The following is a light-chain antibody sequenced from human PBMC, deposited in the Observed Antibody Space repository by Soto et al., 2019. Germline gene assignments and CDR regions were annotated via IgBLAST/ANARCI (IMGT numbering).Light chain of an antibody. J-gene: IGKJ2*01. CDR3: QQYDTYFRYT. CDR2: DGY. V-gene: IGKV1-16*01. Sequence: DIQLTQSPTSLSASIGDRVTITCQASQDIHNYLSWFQHKPGKAPKLLIYDGYTLESGVPSRFSGSGSGTEFTLTIGSLQPDDFANYYCQQYDTYFRYTFGQGTKLDIK. CDR1: QDIHNY.